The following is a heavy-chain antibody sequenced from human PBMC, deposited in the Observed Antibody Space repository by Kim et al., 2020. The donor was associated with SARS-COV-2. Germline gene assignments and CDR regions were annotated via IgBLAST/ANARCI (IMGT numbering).Heavy chain of an antibody. D-gene: IGHD2-2*01. V-gene: IGHV4-39*01. Sequence: KSRVTISVDTSKNQFSLKLNSVTAADPAVYYCARHVAYCGSNSCFPYYFDFWGQGALVTVSS. CDR3: ARHVAYCGSNSCFPYYFDF. J-gene: IGHJ4*02.